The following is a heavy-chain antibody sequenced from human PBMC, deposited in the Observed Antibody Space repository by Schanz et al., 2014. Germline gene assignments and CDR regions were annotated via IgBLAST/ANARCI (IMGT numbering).Heavy chain of an antibody. CDR3: ARGRGFYDY. D-gene: IGHD3-10*01. Sequence: QVQLVQSGAEVKKPGASVKVSCKASGYTFTSYGINWVRQAPGQGLEWMGWISAYNGNTNYIQKLQGRLTMTRDTSTNTAYMELSSLTSEDTAVHYCARGRGFYDYWGQGTLVTVSS. V-gene: IGHV1-18*01. CDR2: ISAYNGNT. CDR1: GYTFTSYG. J-gene: IGHJ4*02.